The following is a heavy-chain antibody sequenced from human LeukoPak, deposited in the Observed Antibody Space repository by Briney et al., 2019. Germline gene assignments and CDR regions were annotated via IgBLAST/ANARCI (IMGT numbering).Heavy chain of an antibody. CDR1: GGSLISTCHY. D-gene: IGHD1-1*01. J-gene: IGHJ4*02. V-gene: IGHV4-39*02. CDR2: TYCSGNT. Sequence: SETLSLTCTVSGGSLISTCHYWGWIRQAPGMGLEWIGGTYCSGNTYYTLALKSRVTTSVDTSKNHLSLKLSSVTAADTAVYYCARDVTRGPWIYNSSPNPNFDYWGQGTLVTVSS. CDR3: ARDVTRGPWIYNSSPNPNFDY.